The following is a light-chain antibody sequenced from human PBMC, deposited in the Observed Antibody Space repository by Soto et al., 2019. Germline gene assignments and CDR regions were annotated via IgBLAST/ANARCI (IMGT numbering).Light chain of an antibody. V-gene: IGLV1-44*01. CDR1: SANIGRNT. CDR3: AGWDDSLNGLV. CDR2: SNN. J-gene: IGLJ2*01. Sequence: QSVLTQPPSASGTPGQRVPISCSGSSANIGRNTVHWYQQLPGTAPKLLIYSNNQRPSGVPDRFSGSKSGTSASLAISGLQSEDEADYYCAGWDDSLNGLVFGGGTKLTLL.